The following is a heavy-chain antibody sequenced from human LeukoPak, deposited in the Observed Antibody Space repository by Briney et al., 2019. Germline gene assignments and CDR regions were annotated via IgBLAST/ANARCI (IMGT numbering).Heavy chain of an antibody. CDR2: IYGSGDTT. CDR1: GFAFSTYS. D-gene: IGHD5-12*01. V-gene: IGHV3-23*01. CDR3: AKDQRPDSGYDIDY. J-gene: IGHJ4*02. Sequence: GGSLRLSCAASGFAFSTYSMSWVRQAPRKGLEWVSVIYGSGDTTNYADSVKGRFTISRDNSKNMLYLQMHGLRAEDTAVYYCAKDQRPDSGYDIDYWGQGTLVTVSS.